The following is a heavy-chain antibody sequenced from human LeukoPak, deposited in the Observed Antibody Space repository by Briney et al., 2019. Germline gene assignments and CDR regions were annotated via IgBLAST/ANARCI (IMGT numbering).Heavy chain of an antibody. V-gene: IGHV3-74*03. CDR2: ISTDGTYT. CDR1: GFTFSSYW. J-gene: IGHJ1*01. D-gene: IGHD2-21*02. Sequence: PGGYLRLSCAASGFTFSSYWMHWVRQAPGKGLVWVSRISTDGTYTEYADSVKGRFTISRDNAKDTLYLQVNSLRAEDTAVYYCAITVDCRATTDCYSYFHHWGQGTLVTVSS. CDR3: AITVDCRATTDCYSYFHH.